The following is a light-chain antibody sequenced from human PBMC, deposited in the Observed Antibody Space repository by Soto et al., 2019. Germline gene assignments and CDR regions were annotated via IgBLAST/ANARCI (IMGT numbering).Light chain of an antibody. J-gene: IGLJ1*01. Sequence: QSALAQPASVSGSPGQSITVSFTGTTSDIGTYNYVSWYQQHPGKAPKLIIFEVNNRPSGISNRFSASKSGNTASLSISGLQAEDEANYYCASFTTSSTRVFGTGTKLTVL. CDR2: EVN. CDR3: ASFTTSSTRV. V-gene: IGLV2-14*01. CDR1: TSDIGTYNY.